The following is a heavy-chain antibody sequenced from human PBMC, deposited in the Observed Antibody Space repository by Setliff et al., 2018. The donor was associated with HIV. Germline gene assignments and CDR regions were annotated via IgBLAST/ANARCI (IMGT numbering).Heavy chain of an antibody. CDR3: ARRKYCSGGSCYSADGAFDI. J-gene: IGHJ3*02. CDR1: GYIFTDYY. V-gene: IGHV1-2*02. CDR2: INPNGGYT. Sequence: ASVKVSCKASGYIFTDYYIHWVRQAPGQGLEWMGWINPNGGYTNYAQKFLGRVTMTQDTSFTTAYLELSRLGSDDTAVYYCARRKYCSGGSCYSADGAFDIWGQGTMVTVSS. D-gene: IGHD2-15*01.